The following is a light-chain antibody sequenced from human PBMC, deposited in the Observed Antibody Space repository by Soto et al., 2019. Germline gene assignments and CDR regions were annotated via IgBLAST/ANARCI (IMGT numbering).Light chain of an antibody. V-gene: IGLV1-44*01. CDR2: SNN. Sequence: QSVLTQPPSASGTPGQRVTISCSGSSSNIGSDTVKWYQQLPGTAPKLLIYSNNQRPSRVPDRFSGSKSGPSASLAISGRQSEDEADYYCAAWDASLNGFVFGTGTKLTVL. CDR3: AAWDASLNGFV. CDR1: SSNIGSDT. J-gene: IGLJ1*01.